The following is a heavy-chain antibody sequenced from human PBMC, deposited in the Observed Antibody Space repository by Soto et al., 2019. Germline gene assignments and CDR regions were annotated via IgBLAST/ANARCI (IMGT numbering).Heavy chain of an antibody. Sequence: GGSLRLSWVSSVFISRIYLMPRVRQVPGKGLVWVSRINGDGRSTSYADSVKGRFTISRDNAKNTLYLQMNSLRADDTAVYYCARAQYLADDAFDIWGQGAMVTVSS. CDR2: INGDGRST. CDR1: VFISRIYL. CDR3: ARAQYLADDAFDI. D-gene: IGHD2-2*01. J-gene: IGHJ3*02. V-gene: IGHV3-74*01.